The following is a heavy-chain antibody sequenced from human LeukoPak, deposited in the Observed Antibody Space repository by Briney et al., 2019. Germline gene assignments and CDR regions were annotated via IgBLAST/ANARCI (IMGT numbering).Heavy chain of an antibody. CDR2: IFGSGGSP. CDR3: GKTTVGYSSGQKPAWPVDY. CDR1: GFTFGSHA. Sequence: SGGSLRLSCEASGFTFGSHAMYWVRQAPGKGLEWVAGIFGSGGSPHYADSVKGRFTISRGNSRNTVYLQINSLRAEDTAVYYCGKTTVGYSSGQKPAWPVDYWGQGTLVTVSS. V-gene: IGHV3-23*01. J-gene: IGHJ4*02. D-gene: IGHD5-18*01.